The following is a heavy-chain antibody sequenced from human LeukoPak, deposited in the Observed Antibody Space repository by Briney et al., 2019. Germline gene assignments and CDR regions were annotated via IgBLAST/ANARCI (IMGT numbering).Heavy chain of an antibody. CDR2: ISAYNGNT. V-gene: IGHV1-18*01. CDR1: GYTFTSYG. Sequence: ASVKVSCKASGYTFTSYGISWVRQAPGQGLEWMGWISAYNGNTNYAQKLQGRVTMTTDTSTSTAYMELRSLRSDDTAVYYCARVARSSSWYRSDYCYYMDVWGKGTTVTVSS. CDR3: ARVARSSSWYRSDYCYYMDV. D-gene: IGHD6-13*01. J-gene: IGHJ6*03.